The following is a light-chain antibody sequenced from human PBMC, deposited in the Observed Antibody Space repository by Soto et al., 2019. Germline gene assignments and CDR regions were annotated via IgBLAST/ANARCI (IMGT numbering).Light chain of an antibody. V-gene: IGKV4-1*01. Sequence: DFVMTQAPDSLAVSLGERATINCKSSQSVLYNSNNKNHLGWFQQKPGHPPKLLIYGASFRPSGVPDRFSGSGSGTDFTLTISSLQAEDVAVYYCQQYDDRAPYTFGQGTKLEIK. J-gene: IGKJ2*01. CDR2: GAS. CDR1: QSVLYNSNNKNH. CDR3: QQYDDRAPYT.